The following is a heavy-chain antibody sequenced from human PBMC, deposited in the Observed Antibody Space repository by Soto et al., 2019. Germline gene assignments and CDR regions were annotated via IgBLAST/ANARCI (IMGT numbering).Heavy chain of an antibody. V-gene: IGHV3-23*01. Sequence: EVQLLESGGGLVQPGGSLRLSCAASGSTFSSYAMSWVRQAPGKGLEWVSAISGSGGSTYYADSVKGRFTISRDNSKNTLYLQMTSLRAEDTAVYYCAKGSNYDYIWGSYPLIDYWGQGTLVTVSS. D-gene: IGHD3-16*02. CDR1: GSTFSSYA. J-gene: IGHJ4*02. CDR3: AKGSNYDYIWGSYPLIDY. CDR2: ISGSGGST.